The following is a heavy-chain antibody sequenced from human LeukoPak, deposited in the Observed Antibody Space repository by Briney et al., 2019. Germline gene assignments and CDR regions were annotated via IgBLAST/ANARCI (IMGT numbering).Heavy chain of an antibody. Sequence: SETLSLTCAVYGDSFNEYYWSWVRQPPGKALEWIGENNHSGSTNYNPSLKSRVTISVDKSLRQFFLRLSPVTAADTAVYYCARERASNNYYNYFDPWGQGTQVTVSS. CDR2: NNHSGST. CDR3: ARERASNNYYNYFDP. D-gene: IGHD1-1*01. CDR1: GDSFNEYY. J-gene: IGHJ5*02. V-gene: IGHV4-34*01.